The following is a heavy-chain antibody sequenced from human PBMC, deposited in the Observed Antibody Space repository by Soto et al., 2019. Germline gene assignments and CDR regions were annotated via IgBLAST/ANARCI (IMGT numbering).Heavy chain of an antibody. CDR3: ARDFSGPMDY. Sequence: ASVKVSCKASGHTFTNYYMQWVRQAPGQGLEWMGIIYPSGGSTRNAQKFQGRVTMTRDTSTSTVYMELSSLRSEDTAVYYCARDFSGPMDYWGRGTLVTVYS. CDR1: GHTFTNYY. D-gene: IGHD3-10*01. V-gene: IGHV1-46*01. J-gene: IGHJ4*02. CDR2: IYPSGGST.